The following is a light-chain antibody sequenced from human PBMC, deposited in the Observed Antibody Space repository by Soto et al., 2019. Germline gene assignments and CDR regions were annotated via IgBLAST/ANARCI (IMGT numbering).Light chain of an antibody. J-gene: IGKJ1*01. CDR2: SVS. V-gene: IGKV2-30*01. CDR1: QSLVYSVGIIY. Sequence: DVVMTQYPLSLPVTLAQPASISCRSSQSLVYSVGIIYLNWLQQRPGQSPRRLIYSVSNRDSGVPDRFSGSGSGTDFTLKISRVEAEDVGIYYCMQGTHWPWTFGQGTKVEIK. CDR3: MQGTHWPWT.